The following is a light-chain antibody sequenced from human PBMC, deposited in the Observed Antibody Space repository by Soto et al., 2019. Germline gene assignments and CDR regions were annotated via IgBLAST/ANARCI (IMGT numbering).Light chain of an antibody. CDR2: RNN. CDR1: SSNIGSNT. V-gene: IGLV1-44*01. CDR3: AAWDDSLNTYV. J-gene: IGLJ1*01. Sequence: QSVLTQPPSASGTPGQGVTISCSGSSSNIGSNTVNWYQQLPGTAPKLLIYRNNQRPSGVPDRFSGSKSGTSASLAISGLQSEDEADYYCAAWDDSLNTYVFRTGTKLTVL.